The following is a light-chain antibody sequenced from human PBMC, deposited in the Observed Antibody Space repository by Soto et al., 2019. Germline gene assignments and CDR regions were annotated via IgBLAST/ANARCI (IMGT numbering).Light chain of an antibody. CDR1: SSDVGAYNY. V-gene: IGLV2-14*01. CDR2: EVS. Sequence: QAVVTQPASVSGSPGQSITISCTGTSSDVGAYNYVSWYQQHPGKAPQLMISEVSNRPSGVSNRFSGSKSGNTASLTISGLQAEDEAHYYCSSYTSTNTWVFGGGTKLTVL. J-gene: IGLJ3*02. CDR3: SSYTSTNTWV.